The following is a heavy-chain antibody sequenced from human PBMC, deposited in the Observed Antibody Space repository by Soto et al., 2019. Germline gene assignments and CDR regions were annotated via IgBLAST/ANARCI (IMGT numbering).Heavy chain of an antibody. V-gene: IGHV3-74*01. J-gene: IGHJ6*02. CDR1: GFTFSIYW. CDR2: IDNAGSSA. CDR3: TRVGGSVSGMDV. Sequence: EVPLVESGGGLVQPGGSLRLSCAASGFTFSIYWMHWVRQAPGKGPVWVSRIDNAGSSARYADSVKGRFTISRDNAKNSVYLQMNSRRAEDTAVYYCTRVGGSVSGMDVWGQGTTVTVSS. D-gene: IGHD1-26*01.